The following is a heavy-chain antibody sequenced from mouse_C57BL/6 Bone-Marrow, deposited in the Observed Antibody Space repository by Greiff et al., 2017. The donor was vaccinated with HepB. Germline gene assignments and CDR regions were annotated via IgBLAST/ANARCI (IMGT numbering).Heavy chain of an antibody. J-gene: IGHJ4*01. CDR2: INPSTGGT. CDR1: GYSFTGYY. D-gene: IGHD2-4*01. CDR3: ARRGLRQNYAMDY. Sequence: VQLQQSGPELVKPGASVKISCKASGYSFTGYYMNWVKQSPEKSLEWIGEINPSTGGTTYNQKFKAQATLTVDKSSSTAYMQLKSLTSEDSAVYYCARRGLRQNYAMDYWGQGTSVTVSS. V-gene: IGHV1-42*01.